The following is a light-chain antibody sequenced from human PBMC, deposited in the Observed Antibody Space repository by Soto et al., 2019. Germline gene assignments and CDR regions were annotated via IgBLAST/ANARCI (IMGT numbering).Light chain of an antibody. J-gene: IGKJ4*01. V-gene: IGKV1-33*01. CDR3: QQYDDLPLT. CDR2: AAS. Sequence: DIQMTQSPSSLSASVGDRVTITCQASQDITNYLNWYQQKPGKAPNLLIYAASNLEAGVPSRFSGTGSGTHFTLTISSLQPEDIATYYCQQYDDLPLTFGAGTKVEI. CDR1: QDITNY.